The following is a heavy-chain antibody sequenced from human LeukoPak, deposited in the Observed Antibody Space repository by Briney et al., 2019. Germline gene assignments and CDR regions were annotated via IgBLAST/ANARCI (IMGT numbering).Heavy chain of an antibody. D-gene: IGHD6-13*01. V-gene: IGHV4-4*07. CDR2: IYTSGST. CDR3: ARDFRIAAAGTYFDY. Sequence: SETLSLTCTVSGGSISSYYWSWIRQPAGKGLECIGRIYTSGSTNYNPSLKSRVTMSVDTSKSQFSLKLSSVTAADTAVYYCARDFRIAAAGTYFDYWGQGTLVTVSS. J-gene: IGHJ4*02. CDR1: GGSISSYY.